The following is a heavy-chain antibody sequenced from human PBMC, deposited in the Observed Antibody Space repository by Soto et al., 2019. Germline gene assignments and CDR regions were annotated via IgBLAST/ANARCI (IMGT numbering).Heavy chain of an antibody. V-gene: IGHV1-69*01. D-gene: IGHD5-18*01. Sequence: QVQLVQSGAEVKKPGSSVKVSCKASGGTFSSYAISWVRQAPGQGLEWMGGIIPIFGTANYAQKFQGRVTITADESTSTAYMELSSLRSEDTAVYYCARDRDTAMVTAPGPYYGMDVWGQGTTVTVSS. CDR2: IIPIFGTA. CDR1: GGTFSSYA. J-gene: IGHJ6*02. CDR3: ARDRDTAMVTAPGPYYGMDV.